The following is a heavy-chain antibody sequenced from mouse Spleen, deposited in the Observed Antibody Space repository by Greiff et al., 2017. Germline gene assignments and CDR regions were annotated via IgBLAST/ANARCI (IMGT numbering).Heavy chain of an antibody. D-gene: IGHD3-1*01. J-gene: IGHJ3*01. V-gene: IGHV3-8*02. CDR1: GDSITSGY. CDR3: ARGAARATFWFAY. CDR2: ISYSGST. Sequence: EVKLMESGPSLVKPSQTLSLTCSVTGDSITSGYWNWIRKFPGNKLEYMGYISYSGSTYYNPSLKSRISITRDTSKNQYYLQLNSVTTEDTATYYCARGAARATFWFAYWGQGTLVTVSA.